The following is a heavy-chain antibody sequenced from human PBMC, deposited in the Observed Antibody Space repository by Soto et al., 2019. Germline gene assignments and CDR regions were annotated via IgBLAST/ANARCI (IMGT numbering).Heavy chain of an antibody. V-gene: IGHV3-49*04. D-gene: IGHD3-3*01. CDR1: GFTFGDYT. CDR2: IRSKPYGGTT. J-gene: IGHJ6*02. CDR3: SNGHFDFWSGYNAVDDTDV. Sequence: GSLRLSCTTSGFTFGDYTMTWVRQAPGKGLEWVGFIRSKPYGGTTEYAASVKGRFTISRDDSKSIAYLQMNSLKTEDTAVYFCSNGHFDFWSGYNAVDDTDVWGQGTTVTVS.